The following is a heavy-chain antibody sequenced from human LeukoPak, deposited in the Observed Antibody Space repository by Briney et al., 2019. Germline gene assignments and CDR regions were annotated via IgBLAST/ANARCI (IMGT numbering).Heavy chain of an antibody. CDR3: AREYCSSTSCYESDY. CDR1: GYTFTSYG. CDR2: ISAYYGNT. V-gene: IGHV1-18*01. J-gene: IGHJ4*02. D-gene: IGHD2-2*01. Sequence: EASVKVSCKASGYTFTSYGISWVRQAPGQGLEWMGWISAYYGNTNYAQKLQGRVTMTTDTSTSTAYMELRSLRSDDTAVYYCAREYCSSTSCYESDYWGQGTLVTVSS.